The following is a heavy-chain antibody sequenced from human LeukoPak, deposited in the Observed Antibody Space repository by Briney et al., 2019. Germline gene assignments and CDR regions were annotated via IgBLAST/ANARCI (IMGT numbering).Heavy chain of an antibody. D-gene: IGHD1-1*01. CDR3: AKEGDWNDVTLMDV. CDR1: ECSVGSNY. Sequence: LNLSCETYECSVGSNYMTWVRQAPGKGLEWVAFIRSDGSNKYYADSVKGRFTISRDNSKNTLYLQMNSLRAEDTAVYYCAKEGDWNDVTLMDVWGKGTTVTISS. V-gene: IGHV3-30*02. J-gene: IGHJ6*03. CDR2: IRSDGSNK.